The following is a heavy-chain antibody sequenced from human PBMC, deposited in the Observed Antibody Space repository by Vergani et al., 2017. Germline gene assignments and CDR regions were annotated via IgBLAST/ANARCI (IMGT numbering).Heavy chain of an antibody. CDR1: GYPFTSYY. CDR3: ARVRPIVVVPAAIPREGSRYYFDY. D-gene: IGHD2-2*02. Sequence: QVQLVQSGAEVKKPGASVKVSCKASGYPFTSYYMHWVRQAPGQGLEWMGIINPSGGSTSYAQKFQGRVTMTRDTSTSTVYMELSSLRSEDTAVYYCARVRPIVVVPAAIPREGSRYYFDYWGQGTLVTVSS. V-gene: IGHV1-46*01. J-gene: IGHJ4*02. CDR2: INPSGGST.